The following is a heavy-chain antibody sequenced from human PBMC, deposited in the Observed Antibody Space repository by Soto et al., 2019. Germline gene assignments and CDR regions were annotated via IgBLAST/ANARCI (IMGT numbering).Heavy chain of an antibody. V-gene: IGHV4-59*12. D-gene: IGHD4-17*01. CDR3: ARETYGDYVGYFDP. J-gene: IGHJ5*02. Sequence: PSETLSLTCTVSGVSISSYYWSWIRQPPGKGLEWIGYIYYSGSTNYNPSLKSRVIISVDRSKNQFSLKVSSVTAADTTVYYCARETYGDYVGYFDPWGQGTLVTVSS. CDR2: IYYSGST. CDR1: GVSISSYY.